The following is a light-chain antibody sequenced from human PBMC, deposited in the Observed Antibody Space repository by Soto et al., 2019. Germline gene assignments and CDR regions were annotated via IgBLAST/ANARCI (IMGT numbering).Light chain of an antibody. J-gene: IGKJ4*01. CDR1: QSVSSHY. Sequence: EIVLTQSPGTLSLSPGEGATLSCRASQSVSSHYLAWFQQKPGQAPRLLIYAASSRATGIPDRFSGSGSGTDFTLTISRLEPEDFAVYYCQQYGSSPLTFGGGTKVDIK. V-gene: IGKV3-20*01. CDR3: QQYGSSPLT. CDR2: AAS.